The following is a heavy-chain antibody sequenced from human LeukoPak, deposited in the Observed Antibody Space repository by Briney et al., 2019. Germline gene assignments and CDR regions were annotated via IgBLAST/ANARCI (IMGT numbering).Heavy chain of an antibody. CDR1: GFTFSSYA. J-gene: IGHJ6*01. V-gene: IGHV3-30*04. CDR2: ISYDGRNK. CDR3: ARGGAVVVPAAISGLMDV. D-gene: IGHD2-2*01. Sequence: GRSLRLSCAASGFTFSSYAMHWVRQAPRKGLEWVAVISYDGRNKYYADSVKGRFTISRDNSKNTLYLQMNSLRAEDTAVYYCARGGAVVVPAAISGLMDVWGQGTTVTVSS.